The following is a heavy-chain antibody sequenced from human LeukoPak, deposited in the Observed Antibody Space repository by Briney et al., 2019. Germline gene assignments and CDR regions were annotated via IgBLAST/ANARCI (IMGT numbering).Heavy chain of an antibody. Sequence: PSETLSLTCTVSGYSISSGYYWGWIRQPPGKGLEWIGSISYSGSTYYSPSLKSRVTISLDTSKNQFSLKLSSVTAADTAVYYCARVPFERGRGATFDYWGQGTLVTVSS. CDR3: ARVPFERGRGATFDY. CDR1: GYSISSGYY. CDR2: ISYSGST. J-gene: IGHJ4*02. D-gene: IGHD1-26*01. V-gene: IGHV4-38-2*02.